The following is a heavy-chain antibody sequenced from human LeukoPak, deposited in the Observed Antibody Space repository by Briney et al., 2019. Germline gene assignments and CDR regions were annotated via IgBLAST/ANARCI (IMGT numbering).Heavy chain of an antibody. V-gene: IGHV3-53*01. Sequence: GGSLRLPCAASGFTVSSNYMSWVRQAPGKGLEWVSVIYSGGSTYYADSVKGRFTISRDNSKNTLYLQMNSLRAEDTAVYYCARETPGYSSGWYSTWGYYFDYWGQGTLVTVSS. D-gene: IGHD6-19*01. CDR1: GFTVSSNY. CDR3: ARETPGYSSGWYSTWGYYFDY. CDR2: IYSGGST. J-gene: IGHJ4*02.